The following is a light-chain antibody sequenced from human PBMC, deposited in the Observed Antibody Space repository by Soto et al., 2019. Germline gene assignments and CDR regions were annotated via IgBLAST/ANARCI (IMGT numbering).Light chain of an antibody. CDR2: RNN. V-gene: IGLV1-47*01. CDR1: SSKIGSNY. J-gene: IGLJ1*01. CDR3: AAWDDSLSALYV. Sequence: SVLTQPPSASGAPGQRGTLSCFGSSSKIGSNYVYWYQQLPGTAPKLLIYRNNQRPSGVPDRFSGSKSGTSASLAISGLRSEDEADYYCAAWDDSLSALYVFGTGTKVTVL.